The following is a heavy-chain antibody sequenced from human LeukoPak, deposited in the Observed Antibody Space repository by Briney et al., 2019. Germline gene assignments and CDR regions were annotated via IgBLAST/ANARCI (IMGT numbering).Heavy chain of an antibody. Sequence: PSEALSLTCTVSGGSISGGGYYWSWIRQHPGKGLEWIGYIYYSGSTYYNPSLKSRVTISVDTSKNQFSLKLSSVTAADTAVYYCARARWMATIAFDYWGQGTLVTVSS. CDR2: IYYSGST. CDR3: ARARWMATIAFDY. CDR1: GGSISGGGYY. J-gene: IGHJ4*02. V-gene: IGHV4-31*03. D-gene: IGHD5-24*01.